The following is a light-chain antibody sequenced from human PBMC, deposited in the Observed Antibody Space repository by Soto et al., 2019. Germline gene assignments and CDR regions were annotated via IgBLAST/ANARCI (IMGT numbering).Light chain of an antibody. J-gene: IGKJ5*01. CDR1: QSINSY. CDR2: DAS. Sequence: IVITQSPATLSVSPEERATLSCRASQSINSYLAWFRQKPGQAPRLLIYDASNRASGIPARISGSGSGADFTLTISSLEPEDFAVYYCQQRSNWPITFGQGRRLEIK. CDR3: QQRSNWPIT. V-gene: IGKV3-11*01.